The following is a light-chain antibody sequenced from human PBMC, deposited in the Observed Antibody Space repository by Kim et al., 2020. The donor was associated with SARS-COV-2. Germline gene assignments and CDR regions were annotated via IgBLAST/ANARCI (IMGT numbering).Light chain of an antibody. Sequence: SPGERATLSCRASQGSSNNLAWYQQKPGQAPRILSYAASTRATGIPARFRGSGFGTEFTLTISRLQSEDFAVYYCQQYDNWPPITFGGGTKVDIK. V-gene: IGKV3-15*01. CDR1: QGSSNN. CDR3: QQYDNWPPIT. CDR2: AAS. J-gene: IGKJ4*01.